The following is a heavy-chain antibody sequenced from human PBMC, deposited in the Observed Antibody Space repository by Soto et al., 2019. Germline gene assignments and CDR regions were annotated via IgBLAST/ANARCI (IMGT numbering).Heavy chain of an antibody. CDR2: ISEDSGTT. D-gene: IGHD1-26*01. V-gene: IGHV3-23*01. J-gene: IGHJ5*02. CDR3: VKDNNWEDSA. Sequence: GGSLSLSCATSGFNFNTNGMTWVRQAPGKGLEWVSIISEDSGTTYYAESAKGRFTVSRDNSKNTLYLQMNSLRAEDTATYYCVKDNNWEDSAWGQGTLVTVSS. CDR1: GFNFNTNG.